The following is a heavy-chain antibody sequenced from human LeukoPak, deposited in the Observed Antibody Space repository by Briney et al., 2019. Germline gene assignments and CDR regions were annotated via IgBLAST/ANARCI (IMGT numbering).Heavy chain of an antibody. D-gene: IGHD3-10*01. CDR2: INPNSGGT. CDR1: GYTFTGYY. J-gene: IGHJ5*02. Sequence: ASVKVSCKASGYTFTGYYMHWVRQAPGQGLEWMGWINPNSGGTNYAQKFQGRVTMTRDTSISTAYMELSSLRSEDTAVYYCARGVWFGGFFDPWGQGTLVTVSS. V-gene: IGHV1-2*02. CDR3: ARGVWFGGFFDP.